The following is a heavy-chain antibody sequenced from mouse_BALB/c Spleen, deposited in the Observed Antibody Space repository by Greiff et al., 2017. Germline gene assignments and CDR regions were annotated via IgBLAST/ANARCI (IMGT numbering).Heavy chain of an antibody. J-gene: IGHJ2*01. Sequence: VQLQQPGAELVMPGASVKMSCKASGYTFTDYWMHWVKQRPGQGLEWIGAIDTYDSYTSYNQKFKGKATLTVDESSSTAYMQLSSLTSEDSAVYYCARGPLNYVDYWGQGTTLTVSS. CDR2: IDTYDSYT. V-gene: IGHV1-69*01. CDR3: ARGPLNYVDY. CDR1: GYTFTDYW.